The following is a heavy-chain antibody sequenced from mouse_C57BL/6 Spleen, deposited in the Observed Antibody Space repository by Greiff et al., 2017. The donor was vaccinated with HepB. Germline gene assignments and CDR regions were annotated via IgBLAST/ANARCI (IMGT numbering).Heavy chain of an antibody. J-gene: IGHJ4*01. V-gene: IGHV1-69*01. CDR1: GYTFTSYW. D-gene: IGHD2-3*01. CDR2: IDPSDSYT. CDR3: ARSLYLYAMDY. Sequence: VQLQQPGAELVMPGASVKLSCKASGYTFTSYWMHWVKQRPGQGLEWIGEIDPSDSYTNYNQKFKGKSTLTVDKSSSTAYMQLSSLTSEDSAVYYCARSLYLYAMDYWGQGTSVTVSS.